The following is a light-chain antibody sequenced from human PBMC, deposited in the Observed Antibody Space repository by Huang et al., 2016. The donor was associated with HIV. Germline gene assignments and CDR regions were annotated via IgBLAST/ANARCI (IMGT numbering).Light chain of an antibody. CDR2: AAS. CDR1: QGIGNF. J-gene: IGKJ1*01. V-gene: IGKV1-27*01. Sequence: DIQMTQSPASLSTSTGVRVTMTCRASQGIGNFVAWFQQKPGKVPRLFIYAASMLQSGVPSRFSGRGSGTDFTLTITNFQPEDIATYYCQRYDSAPRAFGQGTKVDLK. CDR3: QRYDSAPRA.